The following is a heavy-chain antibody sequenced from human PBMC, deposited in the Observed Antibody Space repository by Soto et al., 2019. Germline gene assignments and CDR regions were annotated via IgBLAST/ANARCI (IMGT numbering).Heavy chain of an antibody. CDR2: ISPGSRYP. V-gene: IGHV3-11*06. D-gene: IGHD2-15*01. CDR1: GLTFGDSY. Sequence: GFLRLSCAGSGLTFGDSYMSWIRQAPGKGLEWLSYISPGSRYPAYADSVKGRFTISRDNAKRSLYLQMMSLTAEDTAIYYCVRGGGGGLLDPWGQGTMVTVSS. J-gene: IGHJ5*02. CDR3: VRGGGGGLLDP.